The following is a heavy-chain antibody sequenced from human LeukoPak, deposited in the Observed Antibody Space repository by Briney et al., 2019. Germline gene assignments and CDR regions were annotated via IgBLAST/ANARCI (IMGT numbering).Heavy chain of an antibody. CDR3: ARGDVFDY. CDR2: IYHSGST. V-gene: IGHV4-38-2*02. CDR1: GYSISSGYY. J-gene: IGHJ4*02. Sequence: PSETLSLTCIVSGYSISSGYYWGWIRQPPGKGLEWIGSIYHSGSTYYNPSLKSRVTISVDTSKNQFSLKLSSVTAADTAVYYCARGDVFDYWGQGTLVTVSS.